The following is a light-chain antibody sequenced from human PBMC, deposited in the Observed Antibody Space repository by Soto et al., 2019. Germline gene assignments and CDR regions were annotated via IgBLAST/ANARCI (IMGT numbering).Light chain of an antibody. CDR1: QSLLHSNGYNY. CDR3: MQALQTPWT. J-gene: IGKJ1*01. CDR2: LGS. Sequence: DIVMTQSPLSLPVTPGEPASISCRSSQSLLHSNGYNYLDWYLQKPGQSPQLLIYLGSNRASGVPDRFSGSGSGTYFTLKISRVEAEDVGVYYCMQALQTPWTFGQGTKVAIK. V-gene: IGKV2-28*01.